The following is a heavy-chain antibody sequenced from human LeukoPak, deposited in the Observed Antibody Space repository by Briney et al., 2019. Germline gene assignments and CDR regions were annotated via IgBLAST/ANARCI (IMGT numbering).Heavy chain of an antibody. CDR2: ISAYNGNT. V-gene: IGHV1-18*01. CDR1: GYTFTSYG. D-gene: IGHD6-19*01. Sequence: ASVKVSCKASGYTFTSYGISWVRQAPGQGLEWMGWISAYNGNTNYAQKLQGRVTMTTDTSTSTAYMELRSLRSDDTAVYYCARDSGSGWYPFYYYYYYMDVWGKGTTVTVSS. J-gene: IGHJ6*03. CDR3: ARDSGSGWYPFYYYYYYMDV.